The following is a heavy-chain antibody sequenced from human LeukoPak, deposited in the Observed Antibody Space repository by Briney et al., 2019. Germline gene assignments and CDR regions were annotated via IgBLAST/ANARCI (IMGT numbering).Heavy chain of an antibody. CDR1: GGSISSSSYY. Sequence: SETLSLTCTVSGGSISSSSYYWGWIRQPPGQGLEWIGSIYYSGSTYYNPSLKSRVTISVDTSKNQFSLKLSSVTAADTAVYYCARHKGGILGYCSSTSCHIYYFDYWGQGTLVTVSS. CDR3: ARHKGGILGYCSSTSCHIYYFDY. CDR2: IYYSGST. D-gene: IGHD2-2*02. J-gene: IGHJ4*02. V-gene: IGHV4-39*01.